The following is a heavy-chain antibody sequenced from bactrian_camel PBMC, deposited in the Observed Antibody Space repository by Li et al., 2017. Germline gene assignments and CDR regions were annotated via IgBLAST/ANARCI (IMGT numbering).Heavy chain of an antibody. J-gene: IGHJ4*01. CDR2: TGPSNT. D-gene: IGHD8*01. CDR3: VARRHGECYFWANNWSRSSWYDH. CDR1: GYRVKSGC. V-gene: IGHV3S54*01. Sequence: HVQLVESGGGSVQPGGSLKLSCVASGYRVKSGCMGYFRQRPGKEREVVAATGPSNTWYANYVKGRFTLSKDGDKDTQYLQMNSLKPEDTAMYYCVARRHGECYFWANNWSRSSWYDHWGQGTQVTVS.